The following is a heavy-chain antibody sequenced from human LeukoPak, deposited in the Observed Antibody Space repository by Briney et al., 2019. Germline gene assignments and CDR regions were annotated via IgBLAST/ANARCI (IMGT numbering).Heavy chain of an antibody. CDR2: ITTHGGST. J-gene: IGHJ3*02. V-gene: IGHV3-64*02. CDR1: GFTFSTYP. Sequence: GGSLRLSCAASGFTFSTYPMHWVRQAPGEGLEYVSAITTHGGSTYYADSVKGRFTISRDNSNNTLYLQMGSLRAEDTAVYYCARVPVVTGAHAFDIWGQGTMVTVSS. D-gene: IGHD2-8*02. CDR3: ARVPVVTGAHAFDI.